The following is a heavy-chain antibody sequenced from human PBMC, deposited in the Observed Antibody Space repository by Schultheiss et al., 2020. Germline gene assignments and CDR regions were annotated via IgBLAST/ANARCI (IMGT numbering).Heavy chain of an antibody. J-gene: IGHJ6*02. CDR1: GGTFSSYA. CDR2: MNPNSGGT. V-gene: IGHV1-2*04. D-gene: IGHD2-2*01. CDR3: ARGHLATVVVPAAIYHYYGMDV. Sequence: ASVKVSCKASGGTFSSYAINWVRQATGQGLEWMGWMNPNSGGTNYAQKFQGWVTMTRDTSISTAYMELSRLRSEDTAVYYCARGHLATVVVPAAIYHYYGMDVWGQGTTVTGSS.